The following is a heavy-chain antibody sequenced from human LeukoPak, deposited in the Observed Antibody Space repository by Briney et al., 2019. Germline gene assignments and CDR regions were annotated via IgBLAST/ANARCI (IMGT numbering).Heavy chain of an antibody. Sequence: ASVKVSCKPSGYTFTDYYIHWVRQAPGQGLEWMGWINPNSGGTNYAQKFQGRVTMTRDTSISTAYMELSRLRSDDTAVYYCARDSDIVVVPAAKDYYYGMDVWGQGTTVTVSS. D-gene: IGHD2-2*01. CDR3: ARDSDIVVVPAAKDYYYGMDV. J-gene: IGHJ6*02. CDR2: INPNSGGT. V-gene: IGHV1-2*02. CDR1: GYTFTDYY.